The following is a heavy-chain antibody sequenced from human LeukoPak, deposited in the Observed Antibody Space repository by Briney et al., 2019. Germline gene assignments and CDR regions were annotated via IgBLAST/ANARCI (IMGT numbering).Heavy chain of an antibody. D-gene: IGHD2/OR15-2a*01. V-gene: IGHV3-7*01. CDR1: GFGFRTSW. Sequence: GGSLRLSCAASGFGFRTSWMSWVREAPGKGLEWVANTKQDGSEKYYVDSVKGRFTISRDNAKNSVYLQMNSLRDEDTAVYYCTSLSNSYGMDVWGQGTTATVSS. CDR2: TKQDGSEK. J-gene: IGHJ6*02. CDR3: TSLSNSYGMDV.